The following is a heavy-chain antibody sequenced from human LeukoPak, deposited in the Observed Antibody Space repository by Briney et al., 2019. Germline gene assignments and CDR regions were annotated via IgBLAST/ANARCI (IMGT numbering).Heavy chain of an antibody. J-gene: IGHJ4*02. CDR1: RFTPISYE. Sequence: GGSPRPSCEPSRFTPISYEMNSGRDAPREGLGWGSSVSSSGGSLEYADSVRARFTISRDDAKNSLYLQMKSLRAEDTAVYYCVRKNRVWEDHPGDYLDYWGQGTLVTVSS. D-gene: IGHD3-16*01. CDR2: VSSSGGSL. CDR3: VRKNRVWEDHPGDYLDY. V-gene: IGHV3-48*03.